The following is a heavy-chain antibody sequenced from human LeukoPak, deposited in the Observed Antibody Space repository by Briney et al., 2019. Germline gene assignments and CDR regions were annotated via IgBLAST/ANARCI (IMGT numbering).Heavy chain of an antibody. J-gene: IGHJ4*02. V-gene: IGHV3-23*01. CDR3: AKRNSDARGDHFDY. D-gene: IGHD3-10*01. Sequence: GGSLRLSCAASGFTFSSYAMSWVRQAPGKGLEWVSAISHSGGSTYYAGSVKGRFTISRDNSKNTLYLQMNSLRAEDTAVYYCAKRNSDARGDHFDYWGQGTLVTVSS. CDR2: ISHSGGST. CDR1: GFTFSSYA.